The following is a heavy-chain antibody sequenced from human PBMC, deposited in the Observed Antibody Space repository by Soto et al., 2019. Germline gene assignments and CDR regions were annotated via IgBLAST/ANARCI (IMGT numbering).Heavy chain of an antibody. Sequence: SETLSLTCTVSGGSISSYYWSWIRQPPGKGLEWIGYIYYSGSTNYNPSLKSRVTISVDTSKNQFSLKLSSVTAADTAVYYCARALWGDYFDYWGQGTLVTVSS. J-gene: IGHJ4*02. D-gene: IGHD3-16*01. CDR1: GGSISSYY. CDR2: IYYSGST. V-gene: IGHV4-59*01. CDR3: ARALWGDYFDY.